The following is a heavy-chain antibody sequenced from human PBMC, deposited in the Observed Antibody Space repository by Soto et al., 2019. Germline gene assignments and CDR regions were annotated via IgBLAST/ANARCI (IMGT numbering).Heavy chain of an antibody. CDR1: GGSFSGYY. CDR2: INDRGSI. D-gene: IGHD3-9*01. J-gene: IGHJ2*01. Sequence: QVQLQQWGAGPLRPLETLSLTCGVSGGSFSGYYWAWIRQSPGKGLEWIGEINDRGSINYNPSLKRRGSFSGDNSKDPHSPDLGAVDPADTAVIFRARGDPDLFAWPPWGWDFRSWGRGTPVTVSS. V-gene: IGHV4-34*01. CDR3: ARGDPDLFAWPPWGWDFRS.